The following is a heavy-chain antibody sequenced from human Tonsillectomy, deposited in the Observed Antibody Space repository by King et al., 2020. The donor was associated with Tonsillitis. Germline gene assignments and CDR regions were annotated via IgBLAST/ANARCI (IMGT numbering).Heavy chain of an antibody. Sequence: DVQLVESGGGLVQPGGSLRLSCAASGFTFSSYEMNWVRQAPGKGLEWVSYISSSGSTIYYADSVKGRFTISRDNAKNSLYLQMNSLRAEDTAVYYCARDRVHDTLTGYYNYYYFYMDVWGKGTTVTVSS. CDR3: ARDRVHDTLTGYYNYYYFYMDV. V-gene: IGHV3-48*03. CDR1: GFTFSSYE. D-gene: IGHD3-9*01. J-gene: IGHJ6*03. CDR2: ISSSGSTI.